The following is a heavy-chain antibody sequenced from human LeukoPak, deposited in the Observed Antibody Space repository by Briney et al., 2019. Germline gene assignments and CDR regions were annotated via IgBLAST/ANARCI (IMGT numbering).Heavy chain of an antibody. CDR2: ISSSGSTI. V-gene: IGHV3-11*01. J-gene: IGHJ3*02. Sequence: GGSLRLSCAASGFTFDDYAMHWVRQAPGKGLEWVSYISSSGSTIYYADSVKGRFTISRDNAKNSLYLQMNSLRAEDTAVYYCARELERRNGHAFDIWGQGTMVTVSS. CDR3: ARELERRNGHAFDI. CDR1: GFTFDDYA. D-gene: IGHD1-1*01.